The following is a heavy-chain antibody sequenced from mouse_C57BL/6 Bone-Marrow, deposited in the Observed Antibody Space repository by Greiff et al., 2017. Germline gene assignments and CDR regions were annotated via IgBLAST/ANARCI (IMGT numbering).Heavy chain of an antibody. CDR3: ARSYGKGEAMDY. CDR1: GYAFTNYL. Sequence: VQLQQSGAELVRPGTSVKVSCKASGYAFTNYLIEWVKQRPGQGLEWIGVINPGSGGTNYNEKFKGKATLTADKSSSTAYMQLSSLTSEDSAVYVCARSYGKGEAMDYWGQGTSVTVSS. J-gene: IGHJ4*01. V-gene: IGHV1-54*01. D-gene: IGHD2-1*01. CDR2: INPGSGGT.